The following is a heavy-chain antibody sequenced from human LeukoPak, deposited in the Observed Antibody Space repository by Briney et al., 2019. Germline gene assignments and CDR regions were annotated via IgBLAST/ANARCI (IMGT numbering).Heavy chain of an antibody. D-gene: IGHD3-16*02. CDR2: ISGSGGST. CDR3: AKDGPQVSAMDV. Sequence: GASPRLSCAASGFTFSSYAMSWVRQAPGKGLEWVSAISGSGGSTYYADSVKGRFTISRDNSKNTLYLQMNSLRAEDTAVYYCAKDGPQVSAMDVWGQGTTVTVSS. CDR1: GFTFSSYA. J-gene: IGHJ6*02. V-gene: IGHV3-23*01.